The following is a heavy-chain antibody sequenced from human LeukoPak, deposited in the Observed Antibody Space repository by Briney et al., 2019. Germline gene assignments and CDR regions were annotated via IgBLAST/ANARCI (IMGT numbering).Heavy chain of an antibody. CDR3: ERDRRRVPLD. J-gene: IGHJ4*02. CDR1: GFTVSSNH. D-gene: IGHD1-1*01. Sequence: GGSLRLSCAASGFTVSSNHMSWVRQAPGKGLEWVSVIYSGVSTYYAESVKGRFTISRDNSKNTLYLQMNSLRAEVTAVYYCERDRRRVPLDWGQGTLVTVSS. CDR2: IYSGVST. V-gene: IGHV3-66*02.